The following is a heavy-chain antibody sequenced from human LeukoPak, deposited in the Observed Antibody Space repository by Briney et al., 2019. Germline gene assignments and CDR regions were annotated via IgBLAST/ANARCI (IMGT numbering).Heavy chain of an antibody. J-gene: IGHJ6*03. Sequence: SETLSLTCTVSGYSISSGYYWGWIRQPPGKGLEWIGTIYHSGSTYYNPSLKSRVTISLDTSMNKFSLKPISVTAADTAVYYCARSITLVRGVIIGYYYMDVWGKGTTLTVSS. CDR3: ARSITLVRGVIIGYYYMDV. CDR2: IYHSGST. D-gene: IGHD3-10*01. V-gene: IGHV4-38-2*02. CDR1: GYSISSGYY.